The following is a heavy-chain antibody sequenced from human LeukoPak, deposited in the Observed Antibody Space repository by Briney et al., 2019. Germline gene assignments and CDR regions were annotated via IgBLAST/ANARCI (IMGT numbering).Heavy chain of an antibody. J-gene: IGHJ5*02. D-gene: IGHD4/OR15-4a*01. CDR1: GFTFSTYS. Sequence: PGGSLRLSCAASGFTFSTYSMNWVRQAPGQGLEWVSSISSGSSYIYYADSVKGRFTISRDNAKNTLYLQMNSLRVDDTAMYYCERDYGAWGQGTLVTVSP. CDR2: ISSGSSYI. CDR3: ERDYGA. V-gene: IGHV3-21*01.